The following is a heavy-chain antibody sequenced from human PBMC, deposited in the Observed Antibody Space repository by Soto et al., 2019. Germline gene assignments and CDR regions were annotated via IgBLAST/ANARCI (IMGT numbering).Heavy chain of an antibody. CDR1: GGSISSYY. CDR3: ARHGGISSWSTRYYYYMDV. CDR2: IYYSGST. Sequence: SETLSLTCTVSGGSISSYYWSWIRQPPGKGLEWIGYIYYSGSTNYNPSLKSRVTISVDTSKNQFSLKLSSVTAADTAVYYCARHGGISSWSTRYYYYMDVWGKGTTVTVSS. D-gene: IGHD6-13*01. J-gene: IGHJ6*03. V-gene: IGHV4-59*08.